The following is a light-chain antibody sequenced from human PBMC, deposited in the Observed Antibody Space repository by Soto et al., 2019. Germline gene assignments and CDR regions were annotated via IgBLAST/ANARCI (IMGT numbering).Light chain of an antibody. CDR2: GAS. CDR1: QSVSSN. CDR3: QKYNWWDLT. J-gene: IGKJ1*01. V-gene: IGKV3-15*01. Sequence: EIVMTQSPATLSVSPGERATLSCRASQSVSSNLAWSQQKPGQAPRLLIYGASTRATGIPARFSGSGSGTEFTLTISGLQSEDFALYYGQKYNWWDLTCGRGTKVEIK.